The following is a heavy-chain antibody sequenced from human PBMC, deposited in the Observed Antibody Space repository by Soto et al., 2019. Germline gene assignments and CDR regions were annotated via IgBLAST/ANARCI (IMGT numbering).Heavy chain of an antibody. D-gene: IGHD2-15*01. CDR3: ARHTPAISISDH. CDR2: IYYSGST. V-gene: IGHV4-39*01. CDR1: GGSISSSSYY. J-gene: IGHJ4*02. Sequence: QLQLQESGPGLVKPSETLSLTCTVSGGSISSSSYYWGWIRQPPGKGLEWIGSIYYSGSTYYNPSLQSRVTIPLDTSKTRLSLKLSSVTAADTAVYYCARHTPAISISDHWGQGTLVTVSS.